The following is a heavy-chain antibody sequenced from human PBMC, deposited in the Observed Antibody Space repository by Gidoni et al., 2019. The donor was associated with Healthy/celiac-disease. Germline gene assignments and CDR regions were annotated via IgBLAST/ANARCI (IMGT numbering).Heavy chain of an antibody. CDR3: ARSLSNPYYYDSSGYLVDY. CDR2: ISSSSSTI. D-gene: IGHD3-22*01. Sequence: EVQLVESGGGLVQPGGSLRLSCAASGFTFSSYRMNWVRQAPVKGLEWVSYISSSSSTISYADSVKGRFTISRDNAKNSLYLQMNSLRDEDTAVYYCARSLSNPYYYDSSGYLVDYWGQGTLVTVSS. CDR1: GFTFSSYR. V-gene: IGHV3-48*02. J-gene: IGHJ4*02.